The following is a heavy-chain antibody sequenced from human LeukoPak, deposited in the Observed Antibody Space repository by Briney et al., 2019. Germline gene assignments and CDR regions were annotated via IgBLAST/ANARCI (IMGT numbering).Heavy chain of an antibody. CDR1: GYTFTSYG. Sequence: ASVKVSCKASGYTFTSYGISWVRQAPGQGLEWMGWIHIYRGNTNYAQKFQGRVTMTTDTSTSTVYMEVRGLRSDDTAVYYCARGRSDWYFDLWGRGTLVTVSS. CDR3: ARGRSDWYFDL. J-gene: IGHJ2*01. V-gene: IGHV1-18*01. CDR2: IHIYRGNT.